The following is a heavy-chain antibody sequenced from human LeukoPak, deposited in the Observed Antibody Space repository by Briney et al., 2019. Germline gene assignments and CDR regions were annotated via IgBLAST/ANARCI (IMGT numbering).Heavy chain of an antibody. CDR2: ISGSGGTT. J-gene: IGHJ4*02. CDR1: GFTFSIHA. Sequence: RSGGSLRLSCATSGFTFSIHAMSWVRQAPGKGLEWVSVISGSGGTTYYADSVKGRFTVSRDNSHNTLYLQMNSLRAEDTAVYHCAKEEWGVDMVTTINYWGQGTLVTVSS. V-gene: IGHV3-23*01. D-gene: IGHD5-12*01. CDR3: AKEEWGVDMVTTINY.